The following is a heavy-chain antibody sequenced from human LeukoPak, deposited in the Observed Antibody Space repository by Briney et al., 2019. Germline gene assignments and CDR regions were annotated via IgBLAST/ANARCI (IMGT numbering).Heavy chain of an antibody. CDR3: ARSSNDGYED. V-gene: IGHV1-69*04. CDR1: GYTFSSYA. CDR2: IIPILGIA. J-gene: IGHJ4*02. Sequence: SVKVSCKASGYTFSSYAISWVRQAPGQGLEWMGRIIPILGIANYAQKFQGRVTITADKSTSTAYMELSSLRSEDTAVYYCARSSNDGYEDWGQGTLVTVSS. D-gene: IGHD3-22*01.